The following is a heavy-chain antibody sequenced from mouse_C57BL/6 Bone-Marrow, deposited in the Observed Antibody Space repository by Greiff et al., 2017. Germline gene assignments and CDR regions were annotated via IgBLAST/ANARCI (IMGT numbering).Heavy chain of an antibody. Sequence: VQLQESGAELMKPGASVKLSCKATGYTFTGYWIEWVKQRPGHGLEWIGEILPGSGSTNYNEKFKGKATFTADTSSNTAYMQLSGLTTEDSAIYYGARGGAIYYYGSSSYWYFDVWGTGTTVTVSS. D-gene: IGHD1-1*01. V-gene: IGHV1-9*01. CDR2: ILPGSGST. CDR1: GYTFTGYW. CDR3: ARGGAIYYYGSSSYWYFDV. J-gene: IGHJ1*03.